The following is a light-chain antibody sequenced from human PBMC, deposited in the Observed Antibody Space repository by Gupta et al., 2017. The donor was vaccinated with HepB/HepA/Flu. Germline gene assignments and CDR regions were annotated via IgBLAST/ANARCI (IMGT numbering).Light chain of an antibody. V-gene: IGLV3-1*01. CDR1: KLGNNY. CDR2: EDN. CDR3: QAWDSNTVI. J-gene: IGLJ2*01. Sequence: SYDLTQPPSVSVSPGQTASIPCSGSKLGNNYVCWYQQKPGQSPVLVIFEDNKRAAGIPERFSGSNSRTTATLTIGGTQTIDDDDYYCQAWDSNTVIFGGGTRLSVL.